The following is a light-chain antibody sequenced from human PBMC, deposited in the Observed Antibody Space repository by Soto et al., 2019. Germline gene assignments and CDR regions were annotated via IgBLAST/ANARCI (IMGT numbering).Light chain of an antibody. CDR3: HQYGYSPKT. V-gene: IGKV3-20*01. J-gene: IGKJ1*01. CDR2: AAS. CDR1: QSLSTTY. Sequence: EIVLTQSPGTLSLPPGEKATVSSRASQSLSTTYLSWYQQKPGQAPRLLIYAASSRATGIPDRFSASGSGTDRTLTISRLEPEDFAVYYCHQYGYSPKTFGQGTKV.